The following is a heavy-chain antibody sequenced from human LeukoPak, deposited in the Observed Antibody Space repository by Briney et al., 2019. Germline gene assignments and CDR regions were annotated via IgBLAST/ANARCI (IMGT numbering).Heavy chain of an antibody. CDR3: ARDSLDTQPRQTAGDIFDY. CDR1: GFTFSSYD. V-gene: IGHV3-33*08. J-gene: IGHJ4*02. Sequence: GRSLGLSCAASGFTFSSYDMHWVRQAPGKGLEWVADIWFEGGNRYYADSVKGRYAISRDNSKNTLYLQLNSLRAEYTAVYYCARDSLDTQPRQTAGDIFDYWGQGTLVTVSS. CDR2: IWFEGGNR. D-gene: IGHD6-13*01.